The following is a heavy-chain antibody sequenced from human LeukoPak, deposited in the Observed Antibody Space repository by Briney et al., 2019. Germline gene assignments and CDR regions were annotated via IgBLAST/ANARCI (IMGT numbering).Heavy chain of an antibody. Sequence: GGSLRLSCEASGFTVDAYGMSWVRQVPGKGLGLVTDINMNGDNTDYADSVKGRFTISRDNAKNSHFLQMNSLRVEDTAFDYCARGYRTGPFECWGQGTLVTVSS. CDR1: GFTVDAYG. V-gene: IGHV3-20*04. J-gene: IGHJ4*02. CDR2: INMNGDNT. CDR3: ARGYRTGPFEC. D-gene: IGHD1-1*01.